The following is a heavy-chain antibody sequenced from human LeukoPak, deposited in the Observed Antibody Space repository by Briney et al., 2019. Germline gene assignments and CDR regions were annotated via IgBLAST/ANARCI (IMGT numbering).Heavy chain of an antibody. D-gene: IGHD4-17*01. CDR2: VSSSGTTT. CDR3: ARAGFYGDYTDY. V-gene: IGHV3-48*04. Sequence: GGSLRLSCAASGFTFSSYSVIWARQAPGKGLEWVSYVSSSGTTTYYADSVKGRFTISRDNAKNSLYLQMNSLRAEDTAVYYCARAGFYGDYTDYWGQGTLVTVSS. J-gene: IGHJ4*02. CDR1: GFTFSSYS.